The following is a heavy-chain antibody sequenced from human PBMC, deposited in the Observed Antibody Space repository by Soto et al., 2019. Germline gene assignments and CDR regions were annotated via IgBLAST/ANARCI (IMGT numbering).Heavy chain of an antibody. CDR2: ISVNGRT. V-gene: IGHV3-23*01. J-gene: IGHJ3*01. Sequence: GVTLRLSCAASGFTFNFYSMAWVRKDQGPGLEWVSGISVNGRTNYADSVKGRFTITRNNSKNMVFLQMDTLRAEDTALYYCTKAGGWYYYDSSGPPDASHVWGQGTMVTVSS. CDR1: GFTFNFYS. CDR3: TKAGGWYYYDSSGPPDASHV. D-gene: IGHD3-22*01.